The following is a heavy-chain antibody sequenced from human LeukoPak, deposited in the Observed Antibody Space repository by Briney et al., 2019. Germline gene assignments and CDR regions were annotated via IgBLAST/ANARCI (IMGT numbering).Heavy chain of an antibody. J-gene: IGHJ6*02. Sequence: EASVKVSCKASGYTFTSYGISWVRQAPGQGLEWMGWISAYNGNTNYAQKLQGRVTMTTDTSTSTAYMELRSLRSDDTAVYYCAREPGGSSYYYYYGMDVWGQGTLVTVSS. V-gene: IGHV1-18*01. CDR3: AREPGGSSYYYYYGMDV. CDR2: ISAYNGNT. CDR1: GYTFTSYG. D-gene: IGHD1-26*01.